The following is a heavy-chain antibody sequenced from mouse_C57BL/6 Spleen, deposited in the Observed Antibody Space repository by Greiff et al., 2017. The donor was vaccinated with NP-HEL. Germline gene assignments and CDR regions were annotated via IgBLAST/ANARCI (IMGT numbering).Heavy chain of an antibody. D-gene: IGHD1-1*01. J-gene: IGHJ2*01. CDR3: ARSGSYGSSYCY. Sequence: QVQLQQPGTELVKPGASVKLSCKASGYTFTSYWMHWVKQRPGQGLEWIGNINPSNGGTNYNETFKSKATLTVDKSYSTAYMQLSSLTSEDSAFYYCARSGSYGSSYCYWGQGTTLTAAS. CDR2: INPSNGGT. V-gene: IGHV1-53*01. CDR1: GYTFTSYW.